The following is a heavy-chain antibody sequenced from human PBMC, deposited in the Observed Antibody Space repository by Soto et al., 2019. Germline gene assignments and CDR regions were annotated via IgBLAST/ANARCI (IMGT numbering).Heavy chain of an antibody. CDR1: GGTFSSYA. V-gene: IGHV1-69*13. CDR3: AREVGAPFRFDY. Sequence: SVKVSCKASGGTFSSYAISWVRQAPGQGLEWMGGIIPIFGTANYAQKFQGRVTITADESTSTAYMELSSLRSEDTAVYYCAREVGAPFRFDYWGQGTLVTVSS. CDR2: IIPIFGTA. J-gene: IGHJ4*02. D-gene: IGHD1-26*01.